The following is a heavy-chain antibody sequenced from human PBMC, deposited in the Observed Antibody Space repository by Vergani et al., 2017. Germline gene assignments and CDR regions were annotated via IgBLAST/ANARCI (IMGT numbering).Heavy chain of an antibody. J-gene: IGHJ3*02. Sequence: EVQVVESGGGLVQPGGSLRLSCAASGFTFSSYSMNWVRQAPGKGLEWVSYISSSSSTIYYADSVKGRFTISRDNAKNSLYLQMNSLRAEDTAVYYCARVTRGAFDIWGQGTMVTVSS. CDR3: ARVTRGAFDI. D-gene: IGHD2-21*02. CDR1: GFTFSSYS. CDR2: ISSSSSTI. V-gene: IGHV3-48*01.